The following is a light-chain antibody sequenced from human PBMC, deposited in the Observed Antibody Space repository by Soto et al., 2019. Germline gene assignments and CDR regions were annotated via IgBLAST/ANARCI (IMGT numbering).Light chain of an antibody. CDR3: QQSYSTPYWT. V-gene: IGKV1-39*01. CDR1: QGIGSH. J-gene: IGKJ1*01. Sequence: DIQMTQSPSSLSASVGDRVTITCRASQGIGSHLNWYQQKPEKAPKLLIYAASSLQSGVPSRFSGSGSGTDFTLTISSLQPEDFATYYCQQSYSTPYWTFGQGTKVEIK. CDR2: AAS.